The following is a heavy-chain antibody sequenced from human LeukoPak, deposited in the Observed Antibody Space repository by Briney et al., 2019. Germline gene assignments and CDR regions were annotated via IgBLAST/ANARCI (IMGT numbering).Heavy chain of an antibody. D-gene: IGHD4-17*01. CDR1: GGSVSSGGYS. CDR3: ARVYGKFDY. CDR2: IYYGGST. Sequence: SETLSLTCAVSGGSVSSGGYSWSWIRQPPGKGLEWIGYIYYGGSTNYNPTLKSRVTISVDTSKNQFSLKLSSVTAADTAVYYCARVYGKFDYWGQGTLVTVSS. V-gene: IGHV4-61*08. J-gene: IGHJ4*02.